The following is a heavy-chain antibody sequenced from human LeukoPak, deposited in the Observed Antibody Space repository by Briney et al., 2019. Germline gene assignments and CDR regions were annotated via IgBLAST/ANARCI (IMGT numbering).Heavy chain of an antibody. D-gene: IGHD2-2*01. V-gene: IGHV1-69*13. Sequence: GASVRVSCKASRGTFSSYAISWVRQAPGQGLEWMGGIIPIFGTANYAQKFQGRVKITADESTSTAYMELSSLRSDDTAVYYCARDRRGRYRSSISCYLGCFDPWGQGTLVTVSS. J-gene: IGHJ5*02. CDR2: IIPIFGTA. CDR3: ARDRRGRYRSSISCYLGCFDP. CDR1: RGTFSSYA.